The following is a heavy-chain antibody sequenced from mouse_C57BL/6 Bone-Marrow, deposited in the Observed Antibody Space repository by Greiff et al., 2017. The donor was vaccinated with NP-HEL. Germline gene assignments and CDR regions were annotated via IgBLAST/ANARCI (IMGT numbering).Heavy chain of an antibody. J-gene: IGHJ1*03. CDR2: ILPGSGST. CDR3: AGEGWPFSIWYFDV. CDR1: GYTFTGYW. V-gene: IGHV1-9*01. Sequence: QVQLQQSGAELMKPGASVKLSCKATGYTFTGYWIEWVKQRPGHGLEWIGEILPGSGSTNYNEKFKGKATFTADTSSNTAYMQLSSLTTEDSAIYYCAGEGWPFSIWYFDVWGTGTAVTVSS. D-gene: IGHD2-3*01.